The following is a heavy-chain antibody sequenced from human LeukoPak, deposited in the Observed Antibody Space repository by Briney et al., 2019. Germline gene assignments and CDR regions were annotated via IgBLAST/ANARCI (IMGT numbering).Heavy chain of an antibody. CDR1: GYSISSGYY. J-gene: IGHJ4*02. CDR3: ARGATLSDS. D-gene: IGHD1-26*01. Sequence: RASETLSLTCTVSGYSISSGYYWGWIRQPPGKGLEWIGSIYHSGSTYYNPSLKSRVTISVDTSKNQFSLKLSSVTAADTAVYYCARGATLSDSWGQGTLVTVSS. CDR2: IYHSGST. V-gene: IGHV4-38-2*02.